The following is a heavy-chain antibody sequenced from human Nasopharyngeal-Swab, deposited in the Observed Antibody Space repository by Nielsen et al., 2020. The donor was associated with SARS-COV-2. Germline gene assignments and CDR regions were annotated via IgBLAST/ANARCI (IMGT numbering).Heavy chain of an antibody. V-gene: IGHV3-23*01. CDR2: ISGSGGST. CDR1: GFTFSSYA. J-gene: IGHJ6*02. D-gene: IGHD3-9*01. Sequence: GESLKISCAASGFTFSSYAMSWVRQAPGKGLEWVSAISGSGGSTYYADSLKGRFTISRDNAKNSLYLQMNSLRAEDTAVYYCARGCVLTGPSCYYYGMDVWGQGTTVTVS. CDR3: ARGCVLTGPSCYYYGMDV.